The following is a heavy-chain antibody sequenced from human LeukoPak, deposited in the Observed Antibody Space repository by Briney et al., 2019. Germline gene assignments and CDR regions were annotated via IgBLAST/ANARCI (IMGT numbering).Heavy chain of an antibody. Sequence: GGSLRLSCAASGFTFSSYSMNWVRQAPGKGLEWVSFIGSSSSYIYYADSVKGRFTISRDNANNSLYLQMNGLRAEDTAVYYCAREVAGTYDYWGQGTLVTVSS. CDR2: IGSSSSYI. J-gene: IGHJ4*02. D-gene: IGHD6-19*01. CDR1: GFTFSSYS. CDR3: AREVAGTYDY. V-gene: IGHV3-21*01.